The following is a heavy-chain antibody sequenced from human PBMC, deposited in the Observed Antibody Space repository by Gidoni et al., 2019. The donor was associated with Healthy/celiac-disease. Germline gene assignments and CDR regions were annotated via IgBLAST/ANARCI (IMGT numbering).Heavy chain of an antibody. V-gene: IGHV4-59*01. CDR3: ARGSYYDFWSGYSSFRYFDL. CDR1: GGSISSYY. D-gene: IGHD3-3*01. Sequence: QVQLQESGPGLVKPSETLSLTCTVSGGSISSYYWRWIRQPPGKGLEWIGYIYYSGSTNYNPSLKSRVTISVDTSKNQFSLKLSSVTAADTAVYYCARGSYYDFWSGYSSFRYFDLWGRGTLVTVSS. CDR2: IYYSGST. J-gene: IGHJ2*01.